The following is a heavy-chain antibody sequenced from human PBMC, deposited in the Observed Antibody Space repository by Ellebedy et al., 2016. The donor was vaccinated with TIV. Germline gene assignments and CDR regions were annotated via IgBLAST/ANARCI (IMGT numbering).Heavy chain of an antibody. V-gene: IGHV3-48*02. CDR2: ISSSSSTI. Sequence: GESLKISCAASGFTFSSYSMNWVRQAPGKGLDWVSYISSSSSTIYSADSVKGRFTISRDNAKNSLYLQMNSLREEDTAVYYCATSTVARGSYSDYWGQGTLVTVSS. CDR1: GFTFSSYS. J-gene: IGHJ4*02. D-gene: IGHD3-10*01. CDR3: ATSTVARGSYSDY.